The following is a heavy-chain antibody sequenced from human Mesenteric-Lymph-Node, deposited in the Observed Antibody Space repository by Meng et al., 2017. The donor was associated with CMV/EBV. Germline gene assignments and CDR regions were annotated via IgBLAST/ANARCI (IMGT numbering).Heavy chain of an antibody. V-gene: IGHV3-69-1*02. CDR3: ATTRRTSCYHYYDMDV. D-gene: IGHD2-2*01. Sequence: GGPLRLSCAASGFTFSDYYMNWARQAPGKGLEWVSSISGCSHIEYADPVKGRFTISRDNAKNSLYPQMNSLRAEDTALYYCATTRRTSCYHYYDMDVWGQGTTVTVSS. CDR1: GFTFSDYY. CDR2: ISGCSHI. J-gene: IGHJ6*02.